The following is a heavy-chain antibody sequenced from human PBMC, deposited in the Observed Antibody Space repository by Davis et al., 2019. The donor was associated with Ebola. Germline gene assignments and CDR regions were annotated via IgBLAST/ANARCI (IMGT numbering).Heavy chain of an antibody. J-gene: IGHJ6*02. CDR3: AKVEGYCSGGSCYHYYYYGMDV. CDR1: GFTFSSYG. Sequence: GESLKISCAASGFTFSSYGMHWVRQAPGKGLEWVAVISYDGSNKYYADSVKGRFTISRDNSKNTLYLQMNSLRAEDTAVYYCAKVEGYCSGGSCYHYYYYGMDVWGQGTTVTVSS. CDR2: ISYDGSNK. V-gene: IGHV3-30*18. D-gene: IGHD2-15*01.